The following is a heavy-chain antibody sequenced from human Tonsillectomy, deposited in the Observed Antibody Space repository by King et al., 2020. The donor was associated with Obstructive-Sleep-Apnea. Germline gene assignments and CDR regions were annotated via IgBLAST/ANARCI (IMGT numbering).Heavy chain of an antibody. V-gene: IGHV4-39*07. J-gene: IGHJ6*01. CDR2: IYYSGST. CDR1: GGSISSSSYY. CDR3: AREVGSGYGGLWSGGMDV. Sequence: QLQESGPGLVKPSETLSLTCTVSGGSISSSSYYWGWIRQPPGKGLEWIGSIYYSGSTYYNPSLKSRVTISVDTSKNQLSLKLSSVTAADTVVYYGAREVGSGYGGLWSGGMDVWGQGTAVTVSS. D-gene: IGHD5-12*01.